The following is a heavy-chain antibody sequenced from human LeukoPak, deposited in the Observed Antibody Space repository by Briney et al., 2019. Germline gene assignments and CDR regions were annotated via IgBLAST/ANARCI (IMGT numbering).Heavy chain of an antibody. CDR2: IYSGGST. CDR3: AQDFYGSGSYDY. J-gene: IGHJ4*02. CDR1: GFTASSNY. V-gene: IGHV3-66*01. Sequence: PGRSLRLSCAASGFTASSNYMSWVRQAPGKGLEWVSVIYSGGSTYYADSVKGRFTISRDNSKNTLYLQMDSLRAEDTAVYYCAQDFYGSGSYDYWGQGTLVTVSS. D-gene: IGHD3-10*01.